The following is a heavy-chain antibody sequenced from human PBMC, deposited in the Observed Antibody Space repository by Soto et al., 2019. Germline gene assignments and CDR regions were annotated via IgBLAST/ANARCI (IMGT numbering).Heavy chain of an antibody. Sequence: GASVKVSCKASGGTFSSYAISWVRQAPGQGLEWMGGIIPIFGTANYAQKFQGRVTITADESTSTAYMELSSLRSEDTAVYYCARDEGRIQLDYYGMDVWGQGTTVTVSS. J-gene: IGHJ6*02. CDR1: GGTFSSYA. D-gene: IGHD5-18*01. CDR3: ARDEGRIQLDYYGMDV. CDR2: IIPIFGTA. V-gene: IGHV1-69*13.